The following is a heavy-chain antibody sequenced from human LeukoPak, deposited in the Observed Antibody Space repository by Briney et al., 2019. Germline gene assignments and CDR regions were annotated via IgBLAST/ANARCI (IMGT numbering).Heavy chain of an antibody. J-gene: IGHJ1*01. CDR1: GFIFSNYA. V-gene: IGHV4-59*08. D-gene: IGHD3-22*01. CDR2: VYFSGST. Sequence: GSLRLSCGASGFIFSNYAMTWVRRAPGKGLEWIGYVYFSGSTNYNPSLTSRVTISADTSKNHFSLKLTSVTAADTAVYYCAYSIGYYDEWFQNWGQGTLVTVSS. CDR3: AYSIGYYDEWFQN.